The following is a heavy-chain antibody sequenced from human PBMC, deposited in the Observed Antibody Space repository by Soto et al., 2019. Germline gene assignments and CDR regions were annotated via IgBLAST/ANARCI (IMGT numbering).Heavy chain of an antibody. CDR3: ARGAHLGELSPFEY. J-gene: IGHJ4*02. Sequence: GGSLRLSCAAPGFTFSSYAMSWVREARGKGLEWVSAISGSGGSTYYADSVKGRFTISRDNSKNTLYLQMNSLRAEDTAVYYCARGAHLGELSPFEYWGQGTLVTVSS. CDR2: ISGSGGST. D-gene: IGHD3-16*02. CDR1: GFTFSSYA. V-gene: IGHV3-23*01.